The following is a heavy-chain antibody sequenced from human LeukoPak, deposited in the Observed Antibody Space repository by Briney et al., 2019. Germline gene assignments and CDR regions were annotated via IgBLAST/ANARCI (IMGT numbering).Heavy chain of an antibody. V-gene: IGHV3-74*01. D-gene: IGHD3-22*01. CDR2: INSDGSST. CDR1: GFTFSSYW. J-gene: IGHJ3*02. Sequence: GGSLRLSCAASGFTFSSYWMHWVRQAPGKGLVWVSRINSDGSSTSYADSVKGRFTISRDNSKNTLYLQMNSLRAEDTAVYYCARTRITMIVVALGAFDIWGQGTMVTVSS. CDR3: ARTRITMIVVALGAFDI.